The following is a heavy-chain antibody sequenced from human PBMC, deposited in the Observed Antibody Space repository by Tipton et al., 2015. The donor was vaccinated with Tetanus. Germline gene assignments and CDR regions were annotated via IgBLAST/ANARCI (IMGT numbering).Heavy chain of an antibody. V-gene: IGHV3-43*01. D-gene: IGHD2-15*01. CDR3: ARSKYVVVATTEFDY. CDR2: ISWDGGST. CDR1: GFTFDDYT. Sequence: SLRLSCAASGFTFDDYTMHWVRQAPGKGLEWVSLISWDGGSTYYADSVKGRFTISRDNAKNTLYLQMDSLNGEDTAVYYCARSKYVVVATTEFDYWGQGILVTVSS. J-gene: IGHJ4*02.